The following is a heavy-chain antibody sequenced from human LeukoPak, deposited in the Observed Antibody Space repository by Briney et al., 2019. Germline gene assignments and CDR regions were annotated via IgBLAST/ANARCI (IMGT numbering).Heavy chain of an antibody. Sequence: GSLRLSCAASGFTVGNNYMNWVRQSPTKGLEWIGEINHSGYTNYNPSLKSRVTISIDTSKNQFSLMVTSVTAADTGVYYCTRAVAGHPDWGQGTLVTVSS. V-gene: IGHV4-34*01. D-gene: IGHD6-19*01. CDR2: INHSGYT. CDR1: GFTVGNNY. CDR3: TRAVAGHPD. J-gene: IGHJ4*02.